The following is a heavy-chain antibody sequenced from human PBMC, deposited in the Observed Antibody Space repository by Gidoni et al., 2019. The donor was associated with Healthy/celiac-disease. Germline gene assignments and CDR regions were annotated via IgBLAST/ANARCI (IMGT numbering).Heavy chain of an antibody. J-gene: IGHJ4*02. CDR1: GFTCSSYE. CDR2: ISSSGSTK. CDR3: ARARGEGYGTPNDY. V-gene: IGHV3-48*03. Sequence: EVQLVESGGGLVQPGGSLRLSCAASGFTCSSYEMNWVRQAPGKGREWVSYISSSGSTKYYADSVKGRFTISRDNAKNSLYLQMNSLRAEDTAVYYCARARGEGYGTPNDYWGQGTLVTVSS. D-gene: IGHD2-15*01.